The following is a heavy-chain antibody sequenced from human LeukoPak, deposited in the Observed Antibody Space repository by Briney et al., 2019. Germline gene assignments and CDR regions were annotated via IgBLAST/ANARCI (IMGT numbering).Heavy chain of an antibody. CDR1: GFTFSSYG. J-gene: IGHJ4*02. D-gene: IGHD6-19*01. Sequence: GGSLRLSCAASGFTFSSYGMHWVRQAPGKGLEWVAVISYDGSNKYYADSVKGRFTISRDNSKNTLYLQMNSLRAEDTAVYYCAKALGAVAGPYYFDYWGQGTLVTVSS. CDR3: AKALGAVAGPYYFDY. V-gene: IGHV3-30*18. CDR2: ISYDGSNK.